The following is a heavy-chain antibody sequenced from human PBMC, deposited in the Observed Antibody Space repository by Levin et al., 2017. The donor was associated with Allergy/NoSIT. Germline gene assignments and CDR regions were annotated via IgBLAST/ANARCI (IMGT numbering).Heavy chain of an antibody. J-gene: IGHJ6*03. CDR3: SGGQATDFYYYMDV. CDR1: GLTFSSYW. D-gene: IGHD2-15*01. Sequence: GESLKISCAASGLTFSSYWMHWVRQAPGKGLVWVSRINSDGSSTSYADSVKGRFTISRDNAKNTLYLQMNSLRAEDTAVYYCSGGQATDFYYYMDVWGKGTTVTVSS. CDR2: INSDGSST. V-gene: IGHV3-74*01.